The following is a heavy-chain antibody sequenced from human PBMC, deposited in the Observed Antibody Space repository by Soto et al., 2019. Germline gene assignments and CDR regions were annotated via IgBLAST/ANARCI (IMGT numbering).Heavy chain of an antibody. CDR3: ARDRASGSSSRAFDL. CDR2: ISGGSNTI. D-gene: IGHD3-10*01. CDR1: GFTFTSYS. Sequence: EVQLVESGGVLVQPGGSLRLSCAASGFTFTSYSMNWVRQAPGKGLEWVSYISGGSNTIYYADSLKGRFTIPRDNGKNSLFLQMNSLRVEDTALYYCARDRASGSSSRAFDLWGQGTMVTVSS. J-gene: IGHJ3*01. V-gene: IGHV3-48*01.